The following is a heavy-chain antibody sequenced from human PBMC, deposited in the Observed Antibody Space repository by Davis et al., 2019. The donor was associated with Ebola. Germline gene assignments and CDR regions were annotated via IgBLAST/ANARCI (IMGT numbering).Heavy chain of an antibody. Sequence: SVTVSCKASVGTFSSYAISWVRQAPGQGLEWMGGIIPTFGPANYAQKFQGRVTITADKSTSTAYMELSSLGSEDTAVYYCARDRRVAVAGRSYYYGRDVWGQGTTVTVSS. V-gene: IGHV1-69*06. D-gene: IGHD6-19*01. CDR2: IIPTFGPA. CDR1: VGTFSSYA. CDR3: ARDRRVAVAGRSYYYGRDV. J-gene: IGHJ6*02.